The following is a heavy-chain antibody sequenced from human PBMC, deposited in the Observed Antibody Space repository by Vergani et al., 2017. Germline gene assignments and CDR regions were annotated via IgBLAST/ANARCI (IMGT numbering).Heavy chain of an antibody. V-gene: IGHV4-59*01. CDR1: GGSISSYY. J-gene: IGHJ4*02. CDR3: ARVGFNVYYDSSTGRGITTDY. Sequence: QVQLQQWGAGLLKPSETLSLTCTVSGGSISSYYWSWIRQPPGKGLEWIGYIYYSGSTNYNPSLKSRVTISVDTSKNQFSLKLSSVTAADTAVYYCARVGFNVYYDSSTGRGITTDYWGQGTLVTVSS. CDR2: IYYSGST. D-gene: IGHD3-22*01.